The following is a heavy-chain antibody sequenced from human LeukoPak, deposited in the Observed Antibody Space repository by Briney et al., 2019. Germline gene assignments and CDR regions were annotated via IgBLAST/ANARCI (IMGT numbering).Heavy chain of an antibody. CDR1: GGSFSGCY. J-gene: IGHJ4*01. Sequence: SETLSLTCAVYGGSFSGCYWSWIRQPPGKGLEWIGEINHSGSTNYNPSLKSRVTISVDTSKNQFSLKLSSVTAADTAVYYCARGHNYLKGGDFDYXXXXXXXTVSX. V-gene: IGHV4-34*01. CDR3: ARGHNYLKGGDFDY. CDR2: INHSGST. D-gene: IGHD3-16*01.